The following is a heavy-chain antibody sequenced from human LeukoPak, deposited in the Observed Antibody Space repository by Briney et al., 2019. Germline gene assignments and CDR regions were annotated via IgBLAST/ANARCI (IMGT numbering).Heavy chain of an antibody. D-gene: IGHD1-26*01. CDR3: ARQETSSYNGAFDI. CDR2: IKKDGSEK. V-gene: IGHV3-7*01. Sequence: GGSLRLSCAASGFTVSSNYMSWVRQAPGKGLEWVANIKKDGSEKYYMDSVKGRFTISRDNAKNSLYLQMNSLRADDTAVYYCARQETSSYNGAFDIWGQGTMVTVSS. J-gene: IGHJ3*02. CDR1: GFTVSSNY.